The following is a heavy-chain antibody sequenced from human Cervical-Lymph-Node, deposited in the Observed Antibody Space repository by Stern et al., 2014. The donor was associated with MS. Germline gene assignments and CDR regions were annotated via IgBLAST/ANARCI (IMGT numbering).Heavy chain of an antibody. CDR2: IFPGGSDI. V-gene: IGHV5-51*01. J-gene: IGHJ4*02. CDR3: ARQRYFDY. Sequence: EVQLLESGPEVKRPGESLKISCQASGYTFTSYWIGWVRQMPGKGLEWIAIIFPGGSDIRYSPSFQGQVTISADKSRSTAYLQWNTLKASDTAIYYCARQRYFDYWGQGTLVTVSS. CDR1: GYTFTSYW.